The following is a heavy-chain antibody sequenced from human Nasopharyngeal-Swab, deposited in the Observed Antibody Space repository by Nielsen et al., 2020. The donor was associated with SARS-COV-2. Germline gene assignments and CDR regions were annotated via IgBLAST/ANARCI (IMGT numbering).Heavy chain of an antibody. D-gene: IGHD6-19*01. CDR3: ARLGSSGWIDY. CDR2: IYPGDSDT. Sequence: VRQAPGKGLEWMGIIYPGDSDTRYSPSFQGQVTISADKSISTAYLQWSSLKASDIAMYYCARLGSSGWIDYWGQGTLVTVSS. J-gene: IGHJ4*02. V-gene: IGHV5-51*01.